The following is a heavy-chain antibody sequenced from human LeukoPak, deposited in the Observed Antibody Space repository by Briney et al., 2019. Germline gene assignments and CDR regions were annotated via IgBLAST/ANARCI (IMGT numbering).Heavy chain of an antibody. Sequence: ASVKVSCKASGYTFTGYYIHWVRQAPGQGLEWMGWINPNSGGTNYAQKFQGRVTMTRNTSISTAYMELSSLRSEDTAVYYCARGHRGGAIGDWGQGTLVTVSS. CDR2: INPNSGGT. CDR1: GYTFTGYY. V-gene: IGHV1-2*02. J-gene: IGHJ4*02. CDR3: ARGHRGGAIGD. D-gene: IGHD3-10*01.